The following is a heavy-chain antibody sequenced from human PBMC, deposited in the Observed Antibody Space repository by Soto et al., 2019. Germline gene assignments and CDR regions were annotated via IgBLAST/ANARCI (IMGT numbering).Heavy chain of an antibody. V-gene: IGHV1-69*12. CDR3: ARDRGVSSGWYGDYFDY. Sequence: QVQLVQSGAEVKKPGSSVKVSCKASGGTFSSYAISWVRQAPGQGLEWMGGIIPIFGTANYAQKFQGRVTITADESTSTAYMELSSRRSEDTAVYYCARDRGVSSGWYGDYFDYWGQGTLVTVSS. J-gene: IGHJ4*02. CDR1: GGTFSSYA. CDR2: IIPIFGTA. D-gene: IGHD6-19*01.